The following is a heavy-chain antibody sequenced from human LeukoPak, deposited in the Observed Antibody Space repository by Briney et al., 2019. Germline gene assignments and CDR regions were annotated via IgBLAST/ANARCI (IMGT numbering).Heavy chain of an antibody. J-gene: IGHJ4*02. CDR1: GFTFSSYG. CDR2: ISYDGSNK. CDR3: AKDRDYDFWSGYSEGYDY. D-gene: IGHD3-3*01. Sequence: QSGGSLRLSCAASGFTFSSYGMHWVRQAPGKGLEWVAVISYDGSNKYCADSVKGRFTISRDNSKNTLYLQMNSLRAEDTAVYYCAKDRDYDFWSGYSEGYDYWGQGALVTVSS. V-gene: IGHV3-30*18.